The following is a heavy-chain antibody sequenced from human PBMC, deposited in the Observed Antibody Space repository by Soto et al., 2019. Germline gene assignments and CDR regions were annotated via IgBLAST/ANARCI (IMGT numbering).Heavy chain of an antibody. CDR3: AREYTAWPLAYGLDV. CDR2: ISSRSDI. J-gene: IGHJ6*02. D-gene: IGHD2-2*02. Sequence: PGGSLRLSCVGSGFTFSTYSINWVRRAPGKGPEWVSSISSRSDIYYADSVKGRFTISRDNAKNSVSLQMNSLRAEDTAVYYCAREYTAWPLAYGLDVWGQGTTVTVSS. CDR1: GFTFSTYS. V-gene: IGHV3-21*01.